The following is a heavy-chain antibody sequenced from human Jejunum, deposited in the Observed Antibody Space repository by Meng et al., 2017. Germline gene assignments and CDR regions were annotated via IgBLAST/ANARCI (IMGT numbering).Heavy chain of an antibody. V-gene: IGHV3-21*01. J-gene: IGHJ5*02. CDR1: GFTFSSYS. Sequence: EVQLVESGGGLVKAGGSLRLSCAASGFTFSSYSMHWVRQAPWKGLEWVSSISSTSNYIYYADSMKGRFNVSRDNAKNSLQLQMDSLRAEDTAVYYCARDGHGQAPGFDPWGQGTLVTVSS. D-gene: IGHD3/OR15-3a*01. CDR3: ARDGHGQAPGFDP. CDR2: ISSTSNYI.